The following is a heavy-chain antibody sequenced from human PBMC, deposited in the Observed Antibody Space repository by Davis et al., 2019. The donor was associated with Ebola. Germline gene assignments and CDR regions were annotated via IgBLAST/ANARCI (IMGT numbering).Heavy chain of an antibody. CDR1: GYTFTSYD. J-gene: IGHJ4*02. V-gene: IGHV1-8*01. CDR3: ARAPTWSQINYYCFDC. D-gene: IGHD3-10*01. Sequence: ALVKVSCKASGYTFTSYDINWVRQATGQGLEWMGWMNPNSGNTGYAQKFQGRVTMTRNTSISTAYMELSSLRSEDTAVYYCARAPTWSQINYYCFDCWGQGTLVTVSS. CDR2: MNPNSGNT.